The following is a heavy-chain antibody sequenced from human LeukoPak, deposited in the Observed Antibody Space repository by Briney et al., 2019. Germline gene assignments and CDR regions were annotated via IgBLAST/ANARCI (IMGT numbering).Heavy chain of an antibody. CDR2: IDTKTGKP. V-gene: IGHV7-4-1*02. Sequence: GASVTVSCTASGYTFTKSPINWVRQAPGQGLEWMGYIDTKTGKPTYAQGFTGRFVFSLETSVSTAYLQISSLKTEDTAVYYCAREWQVDYWGQGALVTVSS. CDR1: GYTFTKSP. J-gene: IGHJ4*02. D-gene: IGHD5-12*01. CDR3: AREWQVDY.